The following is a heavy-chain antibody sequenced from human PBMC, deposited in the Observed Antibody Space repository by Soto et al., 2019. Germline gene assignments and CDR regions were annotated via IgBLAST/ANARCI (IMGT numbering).Heavy chain of an antibody. CDR1: GYTFNTYG. Sequence: GASVKVSCKTSGYTFNTYGINWVRQAPGQGLELMGWISAYDGKTTYAEKFRGRVTLTTDTSTSTAYMELRSLRSDDTAIYYCARDPHEFWTSYWFDPWGQGTPVTVS. CDR2: ISAYDGKT. J-gene: IGHJ5*02. CDR3: ARDPHEFWTSYWFDP. V-gene: IGHV1-18*01. D-gene: IGHD3-3*01.